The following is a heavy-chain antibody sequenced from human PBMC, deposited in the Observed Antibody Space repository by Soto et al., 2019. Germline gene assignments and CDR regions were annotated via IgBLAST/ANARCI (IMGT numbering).Heavy chain of an antibody. V-gene: IGHV3-23*01. J-gene: IGHJ4*02. Sequence: QLGGSLRLSCAASGFTFSSYAMSWVRQAPGKGLGWVSAISGSGGSTYYADSVKGRFTISRDNSKNTLYLQMNSLRAEDTAVYYCAKTQHLTGTTLGGFENWGQGTLVTVSS. CDR1: GFTFSSYA. CDR2: ISGSGGST. CDR3: AKTQHLTGTTLGGFEN. D-gene: IGHD1-20*01.